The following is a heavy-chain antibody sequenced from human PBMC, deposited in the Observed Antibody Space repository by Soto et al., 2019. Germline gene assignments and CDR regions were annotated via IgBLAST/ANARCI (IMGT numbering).Heavy chain of an antibody. CDR3: AKAAAAGYSSGLKGYFQH. J-gene: IGHJ1*01. V-gene: IGHV3-30*18. CDR2: ISYDGSNK. D-gene: IGHD6-19*01. Sequence: QVQLVESGGGVVQPGRSLRLSCAASGFTFSSYGMHWVRQAPGKGLEWVAVISYDGSNKYYADSVKGRFTISRDNSKNTLYLQMNSLRDEDTAVYYCAKAAAAGYSSGLKGYFQHWGQGTLVTVSS. CDR1: GFTFSSYG.